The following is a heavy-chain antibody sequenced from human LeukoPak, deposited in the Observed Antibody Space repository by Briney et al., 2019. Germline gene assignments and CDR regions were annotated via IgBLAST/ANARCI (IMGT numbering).Heavy chain of an antibody. CDR1: GGSISSGDYY. D-gene: IGHD5-24*01. V-gene: IGHV4-30-4*01. J-gene: IGHJ4*02. Sequence: SQTLSLTCTVSGGSISSGDYYWSWIRQPPGKGLEWIGYIYYSGTTNYNPSLNSRVTISIDTSRNRVSLRLSSVTAADTAYYRCTRGGRDGPVDFGGQGTLVTVSS. CDR3: TRGGRDGPVDF. CDR2: IYYSGTT.